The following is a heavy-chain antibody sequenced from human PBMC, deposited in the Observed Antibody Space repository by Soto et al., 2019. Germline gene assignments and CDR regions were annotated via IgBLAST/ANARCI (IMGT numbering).Heavy chain of an antibody. J-gene: IGHJ4*02. CDR3: ASPLKWSGYYIAFDY. CDR2: IIPIFDTI. D-gene: IGHD3-3*01. Sequence: QVQLLQSGAEVKKPGSSVKVSCKASGATFSSFAFSWVRQAPGQGLEWMGVIIPIFDTISYAQKFQGRVTITADESTRTAYMELNSVTSDDTAVYYCASPLKWSGYYIAFDYWGQGTLVIVSS. CDR1: GATFSSFA. V-gene: IGHV1-69*01.